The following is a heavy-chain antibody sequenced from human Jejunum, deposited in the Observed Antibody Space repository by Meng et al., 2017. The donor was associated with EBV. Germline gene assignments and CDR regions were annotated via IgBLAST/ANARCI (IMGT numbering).Heavy chain of an antibody. CDR2: INTNTGKP. CDR1: GYIFTSDA. CDR3: ARGSNWFDR. J-gene: IGHJ5*02. Sequence: VQLVQSGSELKKPGAAAKVSCKASGYIFTSDAINWVRQTPGHGLEWMGWINTNTGKPMYVQGFTGRFVFSLDNSVNTAYLQINSLQTDDTAVYYCARGSNWFDRWGQGTLVTVLL. V-gene: IGHV7-4-1*02.